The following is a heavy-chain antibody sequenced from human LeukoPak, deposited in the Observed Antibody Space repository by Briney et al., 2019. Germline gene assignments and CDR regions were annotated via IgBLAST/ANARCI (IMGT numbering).Heavy chain of an antibody. CDR3: ARDVTVTTEYGMDV. J-gene: IGHJ6*02. CDR2: IYTSGST. Sequence: SETLSLTCTVSGGSISSYYWGWVRQPAGKGLEWIGRIYTSGSTNYNPSLKSRVTMSVDTSKNQFSLKLSSVTAADTAVYYCARDVTVTTEYGMDVWGQGTTVTVSS. CDR1: GGSISSYY. V-gene: IGHV4-4*07. D-gene: IGHD4-17*01.